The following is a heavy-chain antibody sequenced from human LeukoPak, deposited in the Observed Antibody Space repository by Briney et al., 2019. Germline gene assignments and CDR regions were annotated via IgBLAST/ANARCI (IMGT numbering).Heavy chain of an antibody. D-gene: IGHD5-18*01. CDR3: ARDRRYSYGTGAFDI. CDR1: GYSFTNYG. Sequence: ASVKVSCKASGYSFTNYGITWVRQAPGQGLEWMGWISAYNGNTNYAQKFQGRVTMTTDTSTSTAYMELRSLRSDDTAVYYCARDRRYSYGTGAFDIWGQGTMVTVSS. J-gene: IGHJ3*02. V-gene: IGHV1-18*01. CDR2: ISAYNGNT.